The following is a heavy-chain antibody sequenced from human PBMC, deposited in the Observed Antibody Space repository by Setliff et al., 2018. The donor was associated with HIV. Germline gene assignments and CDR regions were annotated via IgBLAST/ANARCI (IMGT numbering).Heavy chain of an antibody. CDR1: GYTFTDYY. D-gene: IGHD7-27*01. CDR2: VDPEDGET. V-gene: IGHV1-69-2*01. J-gene: IGHJ3*02. CDR3: ATGTWGYDAFDI. Sequence: ASVKVSCKASGYTFTDYYMHWVQQAPGKGLEWMGRVDPEDGETKYAEKFQGRVTITADTSTDTAYMELSSLRSEDTAVYYCATGTWGYDAFDIWGQGTLVTVSS.